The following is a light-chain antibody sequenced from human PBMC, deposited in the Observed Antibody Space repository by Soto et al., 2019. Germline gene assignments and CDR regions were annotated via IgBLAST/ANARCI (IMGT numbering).Light chain of an antibody. CDR1: SSDVGGYNY. V-gene: IGLV2-14*03. CDR3: SSFTRSSTPYV. Sequence: QSALTQPASVSGSPGQSITISCTGTSSDVGGYNYVSWYQQYPGKAPKLMIYDVSNRPSGVSNRFSGSKSGSTASLTISGLQAEDEADYYCSSFTRSSTPYVFGTGTKVTVL. CDR2: DVS. J-gene: IGLJ1*01.